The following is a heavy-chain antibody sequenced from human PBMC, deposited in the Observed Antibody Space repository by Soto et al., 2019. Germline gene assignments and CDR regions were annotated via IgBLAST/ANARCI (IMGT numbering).Heavy chain of an antibody. Sequence: SVKVSCKASGGTFSSYTISWVRQAPGQGLEWMGRIIPILGIANYAQKFQGRVTITADKSTSTAYMELSSLRSEDTAVYYCARGKVDCGGDCYPKSPNYGMDVWGQGTTVTVSS. V-gene: IGHV1-69*02. CDR1: GGTFSSYT. CDR3: ARGKVDCGGDCYPKSPNYGMDV. J-gene: IGHJ6*02. CDR2: IIPILGIA. D-gene: IGHD2-21*02.